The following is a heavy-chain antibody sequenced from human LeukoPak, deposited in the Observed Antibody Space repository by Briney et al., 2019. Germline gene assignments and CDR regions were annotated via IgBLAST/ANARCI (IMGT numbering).Heavy chain of an antibody. CDR2: FDPEDGET. V-gene: IGHV1-24*01. Sequence: ASVKVTCKVSGYTLTELSMHWVRQAPGKGLEWMGGFDPEDGETIYAQKFQGRVTMTEDTSTDTAYMELSSLRSEDTAVYYCETVDYVWGSYRPFDYGGQGTRVPV. D-gene: IGHD3-16*02. CDR3: ETVDYVWGSYRPFDY. CDR1: GYTLTELS. J-gene: IGHJ4*02.